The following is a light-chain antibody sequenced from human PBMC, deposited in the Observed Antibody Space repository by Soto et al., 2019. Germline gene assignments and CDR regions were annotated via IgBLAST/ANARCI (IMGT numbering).Light chain of an antibody. J-gene: IGLJ3*02. CDR2: TND. Sequence: QSVLTQPPSASGTPGQTITISCSGSTSNIGTNTVDWFQHLPGSAPKLLIYTNDQRPSGVPDRFSGSRSGTSASLAISGLQSEDEADYYCQAYDYSLTAAVFGGGTKLTVL. CDR3: QAYDYSLTAAV. CDR1: TSNIGTNT. V-gene: IGLV1-44*01.